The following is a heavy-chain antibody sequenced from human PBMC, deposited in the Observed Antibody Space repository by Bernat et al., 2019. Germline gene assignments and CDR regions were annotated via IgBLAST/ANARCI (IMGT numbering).Heavy chain of an antibody. CDR3: ARVESTSSSYYFDY. CDR2: ISSDGSKD. CDR1: GFTFSFYS. D-gene: IGHD3-3*01. Sequence: QVHLVESGGGVVQPGGSLRLSCAASGFTFSFYSMHWVRRAPGKGLEWVSVISSDGSKDYYADSVKGRFTISRDNSKNTMYLQMNSVRAEDTALYYCARVESTSSSYYFDYWGQGTLVTVSS. J-gene: IGHJ4*02. V-gene: IGHV3-30*04.